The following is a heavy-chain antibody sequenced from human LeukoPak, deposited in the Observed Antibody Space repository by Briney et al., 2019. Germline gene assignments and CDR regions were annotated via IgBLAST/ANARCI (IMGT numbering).Heavy chain of an antibody. D-gene: IGHD6-13*01. CDR3: ARCEAAAESPIDY. CDR1: GGSISSSSYS. V-gene: IGHV4-39*01. CDR2: IYYSGST. Sequence: PSETLSLTCTVSGGSISSSSYSWGWIRQPPGKGLEWIGSIYYSGSTYYNPSLKSRVTISVDTSKNQFSLKLSSVTAADTAVYYCARCEAAAESPIDYWGQGTLVTVSS. J-gene: IGHJ4*02.